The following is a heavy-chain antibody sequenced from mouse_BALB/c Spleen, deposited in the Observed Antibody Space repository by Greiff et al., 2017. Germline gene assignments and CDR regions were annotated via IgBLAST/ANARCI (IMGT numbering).Heavy chain of an antibody. V-gene: IGHV5-17*02. CDR2: ISSGSSTI. CDR1: GFTFSSFG. CDR3: ARRYYGSSPDY. J-gene: IGHJ2*01. D-gene: IGHD1-1*01. Sequence: EVQVVESGGGLVQPGGSRKLSCAASGFTFSSFGMHWVRQAPEKGLEWVAYISSGSSTIYYADTVKGRFTISRDNPKNTLFLQMTSLRSEDTAMYYCARRYYGSSPDYWGQGTTLTVSS.